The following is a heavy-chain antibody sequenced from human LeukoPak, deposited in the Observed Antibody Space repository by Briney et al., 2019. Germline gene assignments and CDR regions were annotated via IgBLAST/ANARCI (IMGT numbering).Heavy chain of an antibody. D-gene: IGHD3-10*01. CDR1: GGSISSYY. CDR2: IYYSGST. J-gene: IGHJ4*02. CDR3: ARRSMVRGVIFDY. Sequence: SETLSLTCTVSGGSISSYYWSWIRQPPGKGLDWIGYIYYSGSTNYNPSLKSRVTISVDTSKNQFSLKLSSVTAADTAVYYCARRSMVRGVIFDYWGQGTLVTVSS. V-gene: IGHV4-59*01.